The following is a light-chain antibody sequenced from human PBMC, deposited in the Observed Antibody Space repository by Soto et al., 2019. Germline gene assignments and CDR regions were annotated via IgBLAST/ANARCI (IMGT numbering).Light chain of an antibody. V-gene: IGKV4-1*01. CDR1: QSILYSSNNKNQ. Sequence: DIVMTQSPDSLAVSLGERATINCKSSQSILYSSNNKNQLAWYQQKPGQPPKLLFYWASNRQSGVPDRFSGSESGTDFTLTSRSLQAEYVAVYYCQQYYSPPYTFGQGTKLEL. CDR2: WAS. CDR3: QQYYSPPYT. J-gene: IGKJ2*01.